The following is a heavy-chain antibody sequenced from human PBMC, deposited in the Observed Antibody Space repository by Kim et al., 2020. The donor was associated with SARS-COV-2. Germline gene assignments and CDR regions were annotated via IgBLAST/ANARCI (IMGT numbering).Heavy chain of an antibody. CDR3: ARDDGGYCSAGTCYSFDY. CDR1: GYTFTNYA. Sequence: ASVKVSCKASGYTFTNYAIHWVRQAPGQRLEWMGWINAGNGNTKYSQTFQGRVTITRDTSASTAYMELSRLRSEDTAVYYCARDDGGYCSAGTCYSFDYWGQGTLVTVSS. J-gene: IGHJ4*02. V-gene: IGHV1-3*01. CDR2: INAGNGNT. D-gene: IGHD2-15*01.